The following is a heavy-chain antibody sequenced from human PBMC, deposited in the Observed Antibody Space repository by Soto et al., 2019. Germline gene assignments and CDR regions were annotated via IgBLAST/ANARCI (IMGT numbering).Heavy chain of an antibody. CDR1: GGTFNRYS. CDR2: VLPVFGTA. J-gene: IGHJ4*02. D-gene: IGHD3-22*01. Sequence: SVKVSCKASGGTFNRYSISWGRQAPGPRLEWMGRVLPVFGTANYAKKFQGRVTQTADESTSTAYMELSSLRSEDTAVYYFAISWVSSGYYSVGAPTSFDYWGQGTLVTVSS. CDR3: AISWVSSGYYSVGAPTSFDY. V-gene: IGHV1-69*13.